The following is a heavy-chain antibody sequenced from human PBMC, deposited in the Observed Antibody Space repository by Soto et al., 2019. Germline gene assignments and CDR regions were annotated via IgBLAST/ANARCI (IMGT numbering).Heavy chain of an antibody. CDR3: ARFPIPHYYDSSGYPTLQTDY. Sequence: SVKVSCKASGYTFTNYFLHWVRQAPGQGLEWMGGIIPIFGTANYAQKFQGRVTITADESTSTAYMELSSLRSEDTAVYYCARFPIPHYYDSSGYPTLQTDYWG. J-gene: IGHJ4*01. CDR2: IIPIFGTA. D-gene: IGHD3-22*01. CDR1: GYTFTNYF. V-gene: IGHV1-69*13.